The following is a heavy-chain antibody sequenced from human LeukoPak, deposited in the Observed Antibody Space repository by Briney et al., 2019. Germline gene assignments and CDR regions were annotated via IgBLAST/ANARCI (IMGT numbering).Heavy chain of an antibody. J-gene: IGHJ3*02. V-gene: IGHV3-48*04. Sequence: PGGSLRLSCAASGFTFSSYSMNWVRQAPGKGLEWGSYISSSSSTIYYADSVKGRFTISRDNAKNSLYLQMNSLRAEDTAVYYCAGDRIAASSDAFDIWGQGTMVAVSS. D-gene: IGHD6-13*01. CDR1: GFTFSSYS. CDR2: ISSSSSTI. CDR3: AGDRIAASSDAFDI.